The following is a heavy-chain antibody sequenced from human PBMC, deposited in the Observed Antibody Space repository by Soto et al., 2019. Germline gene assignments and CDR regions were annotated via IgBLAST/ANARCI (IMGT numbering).Heavy chain of an antibody. CDR3: ASTGRKGY. V-gene: IGHV3-74*01. Sequence: EVQLVESGGGLVQPGGSLRLSCAVSGFTFSSDWLHWVRQAPGKGLVWVSRINSDWSSTSYADSVKGRFTISRNNAKNPRYRQKDSLRAEGKDVYYYASTGRKGYWGQGTLVTVSS. CDR2: INSDWSST. D-gene: IGHD3-10*01. J-gene: IGHJ4*02. CDR1: GFTFSSDW.